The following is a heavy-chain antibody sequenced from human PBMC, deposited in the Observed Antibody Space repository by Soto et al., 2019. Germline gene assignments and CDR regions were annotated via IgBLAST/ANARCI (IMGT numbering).Heavy chain of an antibody. V-gene: IGHV4-59*01. D-gene: IGHD5-18*01. Sequence: ASETLSLTCTVSGGSISSYYWSWIRQPPGKGLEWIGYIYYSGSTNYNPSLKSRVTISVDTSKNQFSLKLSSVTAADTAVYYCARDRLMATAGTARHYFGLDVWGQGTTVTVSS. CDR1: GGSISSYY. CDR3: ARDRLMATAGTARHYFGLDV. CDR2: IYYSGST. J-gene: IGHJ6*02.